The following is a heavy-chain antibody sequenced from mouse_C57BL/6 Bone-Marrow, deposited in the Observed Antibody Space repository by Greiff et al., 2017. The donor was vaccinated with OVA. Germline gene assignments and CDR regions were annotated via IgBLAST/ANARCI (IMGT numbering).Heavy chain of an antibody. Sequence: QVQLQQPGAELVKPGASVKLFCKASGYTFTSYWMHWVKQRPGQGLEWIGMIHPNSGSTNYNEKFKSKATLTVDKSSSTAYMQLSSLTSEDSAVYYCARRRDFYDGYYVGYFDVWGTGTTVTVSS. J-gene: IGHJ1*03. D-gene: IGHD2-3*01. CDR1: GYTFTSYW. CDR2: IHPNSGST. V-gene: IGHV1-64*01. CDR3: ARRRDFYDGYYVGYFDV.